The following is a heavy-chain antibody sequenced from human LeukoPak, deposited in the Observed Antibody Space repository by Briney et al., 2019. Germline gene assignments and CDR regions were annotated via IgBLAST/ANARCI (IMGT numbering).Heavy chain of an antibody. Sequence: SVKVSCKASGGTFSSYAISWVRQAPGQGLEWMGGIIPIFGTAHYAQKFQGRVTITADESTSTAYMELSSLRSEDTAVYYCARGVAAGQYYFDYWGQGTLVTVSS. CDR1: GGTFSSYA. CDR2: IIPIFGTA. D-gene: IGHD6-13*01. J-gene: IGHJ4*02. V-gene: IGHV1-69*01. CDR3: ARGVAAGQYYFDY.